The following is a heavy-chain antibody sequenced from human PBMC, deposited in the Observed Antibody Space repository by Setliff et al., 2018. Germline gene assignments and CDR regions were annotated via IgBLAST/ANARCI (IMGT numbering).Heavy chain of an antibody. CDR2: IYYSGGT. V-gene: IGHV4-4*02. J-gene: IGHJ3*02. Sequence: PSETLSLTCAVSGVSISTSNWWSWVRQPPGKGLEWIGEIYYSGGTYYNPSLKSRVTISVDTSKNQFSLKLSSVTAADTAVYYCARRRLYSSSWFEGAFDIWGQGTMVTVSS. CDR3: ARRRLYSSSWFEGAFDI. CDR1: GVSISTSNW. D-gene: IGHD6-13*01.